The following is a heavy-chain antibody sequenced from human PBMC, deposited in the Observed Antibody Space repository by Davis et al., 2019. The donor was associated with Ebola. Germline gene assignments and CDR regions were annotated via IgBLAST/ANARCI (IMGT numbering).Heavy chain of an antibody. D-gene: IGHD3-3*01. CDR1: GGSFSGYY. V-gene: IGHV4-34*01. J-gene: IGHJ5*02. CDR3: ARGCYDFWSGYYKYNWFDP. Sequence: MPSETLSLTCAVYGGSFSGYYWSWIRPPPGKGLEWIGEINHSGSTNYNPSLKSRVTISVDTSKNQFSLKLSSVTAADTAVYYCARGCYDFWSGYYKYNWFDPWGQGTLVTVSS. CDR2: INHSGST.